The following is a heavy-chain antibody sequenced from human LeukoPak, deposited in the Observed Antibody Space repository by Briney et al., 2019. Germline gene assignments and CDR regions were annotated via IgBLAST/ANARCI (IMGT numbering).Heavy chain of an antibody. CDR3: ARARPNWNPPDY. CDR1: GYTFTSYG. Sequence: GASVKVSCKASGYTFTSYGISWVRQAPGQGLEWMGWISAYNGNTNYAQKLQGRVTMATDTSTSTAYMELRSLRSDDTAVYFCARARPNWNPPDYWGQGTLVTVSS. V-gene: IGHV1-18*01. CDR2: ISAYNGNT. J-gene: IGHJ4*02. D-gene: IGHD1-1*01.